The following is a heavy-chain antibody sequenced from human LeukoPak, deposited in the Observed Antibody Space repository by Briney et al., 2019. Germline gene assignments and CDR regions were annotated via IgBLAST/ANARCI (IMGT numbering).Heavy chain of an antibody. V-gene: IGHV3-7*01. Sequence: GGSLRLSCAASGFTFSTYWMTWVRQAPGKGLEWVANMKGDGSEIYYVDSVKGRFTISRDNAKNLLCLQMNSLRAEDTAVYYCARPGYTAGYDIWGQGTLVTVSS. J-gene: IGHJ3*02. CDR1: GFTFSTYW. CDR2: MKGDGSEI. CDR3: ARPGYTAGYDI. D-gene: IGHD3-9*01.